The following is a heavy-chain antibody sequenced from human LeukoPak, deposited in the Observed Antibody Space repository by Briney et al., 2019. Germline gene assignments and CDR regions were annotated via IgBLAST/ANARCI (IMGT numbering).Heavy chain of an antibody. CDR1: GGSISSGGYY. Sequence: PSETLSLTCTVSGGSISSGGYYWSWTRQPPGKGLEWIGYIYHSGSTYYNPSLKSRVTISVDRSKNQFSLKLSSVTAADTAVYYCARAYDCSSTSCYEGLHDYWGQGTLVTVSS. D-gene: IGHD2-2*01. V-gene: IGHV4-30-2*01. CDR3: ARAYDCSSTSCYEGLHDY. J-gene: IGHJ4*02. CDR2: IYHSGST.